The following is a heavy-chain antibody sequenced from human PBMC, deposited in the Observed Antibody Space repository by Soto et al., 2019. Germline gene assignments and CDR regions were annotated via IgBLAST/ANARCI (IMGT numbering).Heavy chain of an antibody. V-gene: IGHV3-30*18. Sequence: GGSLRLSCAASGFTFSSYGMHWVRQAPGKGLEWVAVISYDGSNKYYADSVKGRFTISRDNSKNTLYLQMNSLRAEDTAVYYCAKEMASIAARWVWFDPWGQGTLVTVSS. J-gene: IGHJ5*02. CDR1: GFTFSSYG. CDR3: AKEMASIAARWVWFDP. D-gene: IGHD6-6*01. CDR2: ISYDGSNK.